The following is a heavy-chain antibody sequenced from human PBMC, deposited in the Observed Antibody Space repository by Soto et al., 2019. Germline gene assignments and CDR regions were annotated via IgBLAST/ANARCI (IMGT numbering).Heavy chain of an antibody. V-gene: IGHV4-31*03. J-gene: IGHJ6*03. CDR1: GGSISSGGYY. D-gene: IGHD2-2*01. Sequence: PSETLSLTCTVSGGSISSGGYYWSWLRQHPGKGLEWIGYIYYSGSTYYNPSLKSRVTISVDTSKNQFSLKLSSVTAADTAVYSCAREGRIVVGPANYCYYMDVWGKGTTVIVSS. CDR3: AREGRIVVGPANYCYYMDV. CDR2: IYYSGST.